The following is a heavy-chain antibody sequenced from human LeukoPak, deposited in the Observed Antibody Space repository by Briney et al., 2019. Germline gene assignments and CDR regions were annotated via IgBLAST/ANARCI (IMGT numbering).Heavy chain of an antibody. CDR3: ARQMSMSYGSGSSAY. D-gene: IGHD3-10*01. V-gene: IGHV5-51*01. Sequence: GSLKISCKGSGYSFTTYWIGWVRQMPGKGLEWMGIIYPGDSNTRYSPSFQGQVTISADKSISTAYLQWSSLKASDTAMYYCARQMSMSYGSGSSAYWGQGTLVTVSS. CDR2: IYPGDSNT. CDR1: GYSFTTYW. J-gene: IGHJ4*02.